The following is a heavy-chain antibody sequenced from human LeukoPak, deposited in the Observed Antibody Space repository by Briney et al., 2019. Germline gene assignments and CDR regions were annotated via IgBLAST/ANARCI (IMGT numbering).Heavy chain of an antibody. V-gene: IGHV3-30-3*01. CDR1: GFTFSSYA. CDR3: ARDQLAGYYDSSLDI. Sequence: PGRSLRLSCAASGFTFSSYAMHWVRQAPGKGLEWVAVISYDGSNKYYADSVKGRFTISRDNSKNTLYLQVNSLRAEDTAVYYCARDQLAGYYDSSLDIWGQGTMVTVSS. J-gene: IGHJ3*02. CDR2: ISYDGSNK. D-gene: IGHD3-22*01.